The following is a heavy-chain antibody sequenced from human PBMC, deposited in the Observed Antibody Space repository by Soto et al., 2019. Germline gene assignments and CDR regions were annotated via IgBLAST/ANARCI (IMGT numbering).Heavy chain of an antibody. CDR3: AKEGRDTAMDYYYGMDV. D-gene: IGHD5-18*01. Sequence: GGSLRLSCAASGFTFDDYAMHWVRQAPGKGLEWVSGISWNSGSIGYADSVKGRFTISRDNAKNSLYLQMNSLRAEDTALYYCAKEGRDTAMDYYYGMDVWGQGTTVTVSS. CDR2: ISWNSGSI. J-gene: IGHJ6*02. CDR1: GFTFDDYA. V-gene: IGHV3-9*01.